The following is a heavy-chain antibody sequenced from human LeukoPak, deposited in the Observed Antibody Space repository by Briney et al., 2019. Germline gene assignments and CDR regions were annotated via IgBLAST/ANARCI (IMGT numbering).Heavy chain of an antibody. V-gene: IGHV3-7*01. J-gene: IGHJ5*02. CDR2: INKDANEK. D-gene: IGHD5-12*01. CDR3: ARGYSPYGP. CDR1: GFTFSSVW. Sequence: GRSLRLSCAASGFTFSSVWMSWVRQAPGKGLEWVANINKDANEKYYVDSVKGRFTISRDNAKNSLYLQMNSLRLDDTAMYYCARGYSPYGPWGQGTLVTVSS.